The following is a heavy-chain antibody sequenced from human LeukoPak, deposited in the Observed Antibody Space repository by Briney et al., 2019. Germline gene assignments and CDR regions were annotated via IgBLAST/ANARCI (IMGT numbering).Heavy chain of an antibody. D-gene: IGHD3-16*02. Sequence: GGSLRLSCAASGFTFSSYAMHWVRQAPGRGLEWVAVIWYDGSNKYYADSVKGRFTISRDNSKNTLYLQMNSLRAEDTAVYYCARDDYDYVWGSYRYREFAFDIWGQGTMVTVSS. J-gene: IGHJ3*02. CDR3: ARDDYDYVWGSYRYREFAFDI. CDR1: GFTFSSYA. V-gene: IGHV3-33*08. CDR2: IWYDGSNK.